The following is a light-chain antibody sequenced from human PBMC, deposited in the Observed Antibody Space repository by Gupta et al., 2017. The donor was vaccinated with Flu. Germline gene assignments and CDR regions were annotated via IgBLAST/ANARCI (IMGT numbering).Light chain of an antibody. CDR2: DVS. CDR3: ISHAGTFYG. Sequence: QSVTISCTGTSSDVGSSKFVSWYQQHPGKAPKLLIFDVSERPSGVPDRFSGSKSGNTASLTISGLQAGDEANYYCISHAGTFYGFGPGTEVTVL. J-gene: IGLJ1*01. V-gene: IGLV2-11*01. CDR1: SSDVGSSKF.